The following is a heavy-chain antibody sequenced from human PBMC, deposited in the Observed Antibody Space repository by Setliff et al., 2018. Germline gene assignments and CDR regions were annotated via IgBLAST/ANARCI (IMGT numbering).Heavy chain of an antibody. V-gene: IGHV3-13*01. CDR2: IGTAGDT. CDR3: ARVSSGWYGTYYYYYMDV. D-gene: IGHD6-19*01. CDR1: GFTFSSYD. Sequence: GESLKISCAASGFTFSSYDMHWVRQATGKGLEWVSAIGTAGDTYYPGSVKGRFTISRENAKNSLYLQMNSLRAGDTAVYYCARVSSGWYGTYYYYYMDVWGKGTTVTVSS. J-gene: IGHJ6*03.